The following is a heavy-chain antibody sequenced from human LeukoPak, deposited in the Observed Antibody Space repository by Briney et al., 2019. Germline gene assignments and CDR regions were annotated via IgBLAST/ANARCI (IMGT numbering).Heavy chain of an antibody. CDR1: GFTFTSYA. J-gene: IGHJ4*02. CDR2: ITGSGAST. V-gene: IGHV3-23*01. Sequence: GGSLRLSCATSGFTFTSYAMSWARQAPGKGLEWVSTITGSGASTYYADFVRGRFTISRDNSKKTLYLQMDSLRAEDMAVYYCAKWGFTYGPGYFDYWGQGTLVTVSS. D-gene: IGHD3-10*01. CDR3: AKWGFTYGPGYFDY.